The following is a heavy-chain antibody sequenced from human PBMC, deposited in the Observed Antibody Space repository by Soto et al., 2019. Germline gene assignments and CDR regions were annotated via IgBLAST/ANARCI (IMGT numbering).Heavy chain of an antibody. D-gene: IGHD1-26*01. J-gene: IGHJ4*02. V-gene: IGHV1-2*02. CDR3: GRGRSGQIVVFY. CDR2: IGPETGAT. CDR1: GYTVTRHY. Sequence: ASGKVCCTASGYTVTRHYLHWGRQAPEQGPEWMGEIGPETGATRYAQKFQGRVTMTRDMSITTVYMELNNLSPDDTAVYYCGRGRSGQIVVFYWVQVTPVTVSS.